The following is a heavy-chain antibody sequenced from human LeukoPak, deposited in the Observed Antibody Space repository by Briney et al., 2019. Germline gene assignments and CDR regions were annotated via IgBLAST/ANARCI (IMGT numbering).Heavy chain of an antibody. CDR1: GFIFISIG. J-gene: IGHJ6*02. CDR3: ARGGGLDV. Sequence: GGSLRLSCAASGFIFISIGLNWPGRAPGRGLEWVASINHNGNVNYYVDSVKGRFTISRDNAKNSLYLQMSNLRAEDTAVYFCARGGGLDVWGQGATVTVSS. D-gene: IGHD3-16*01. CDR2: INHNGNVN. V-gene: IGHV3-7*03.